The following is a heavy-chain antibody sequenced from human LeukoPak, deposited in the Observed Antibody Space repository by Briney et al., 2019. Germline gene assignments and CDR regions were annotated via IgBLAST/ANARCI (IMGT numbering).Heavy chain of an antibody. V-gene: IGHV3-15*01. CDR2: IKSKNDGGTT. J-gene: IGHJ5*02. D-gene: IGHD2-15*01. CDR3: GGRYCSGGSCYEVDWFDP. Sequence: GGSLRLSCAASGFTFSNAWMSWVRQAPGKGLEWVGRIKSKNDGGTTDYAAPVKGRFTISRDDSKNTLYLQMNSLKTEDTAVYYCGGRYCSGGSCYEVDWFDPWGQGTLVTVSS. CDR1: GFTFSNAW.